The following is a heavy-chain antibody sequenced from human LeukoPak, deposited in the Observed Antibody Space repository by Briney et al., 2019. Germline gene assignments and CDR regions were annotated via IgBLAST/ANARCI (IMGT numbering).Heavy chain of an antibody. CDR2: IIPVLGIA. CDR3: ARVGSGSYDY. J-gene: IGHJ4*02. Sequence: ASVKVSCTASGGTFSSYAISWVRQAPGQGLEWMGRIIPVLGIANYAQKFQGRVTITADKSTNTAYMELSSLRSEDTAVFHCARVGSGSYDYWGQGTLVTVSS. CDR1: GGTFSSYA. D-gene: IGHD1-26*01. V-gene: IGHV1-69*04.